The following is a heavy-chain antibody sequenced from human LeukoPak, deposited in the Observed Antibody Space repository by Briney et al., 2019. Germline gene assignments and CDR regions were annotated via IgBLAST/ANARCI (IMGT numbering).Heavy chain of an antibody. CDR2: ISSSGSTI. Sequence: GGSLRLSCAASGLTVSSNYMSWVRQAPGKGLEWVSYISSSGSTIYYADSVKGRFTISRDNSKNTLYLQMNSLRAEDTAVYYCAKNDIVLMVYATRFDYWGQGTLVTVSS. J-gene: IGHJ4*02. CDR3: AKNDIVLMVYATRFDY. V-gene: IGHV3-11*01. CDR1: GLTVSSNY. D-gene: IGHD2-8*01.